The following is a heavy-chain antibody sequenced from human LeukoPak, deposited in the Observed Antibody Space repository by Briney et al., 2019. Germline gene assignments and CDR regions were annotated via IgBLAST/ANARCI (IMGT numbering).Heavy chain of an antibody. CDR1: GYSFTSYW. CDR3: ARLGDLVRGVITRNLDY. Sequence: GESLKISCKGSGYSFTSYWIGWVRQMPGKGLEWMGIIYPGDSDTRYSPSFQGQVTISADKSISTAYLQWSSLKASDTATYYCARLGDLVRGVITRNLDYWGQGTLVTVSS. CDR2: IYPGDSDT. J-gene: IGHJ4*02. V-gene: IGHV5-51*01. D-gene: IGHD3-10*01.